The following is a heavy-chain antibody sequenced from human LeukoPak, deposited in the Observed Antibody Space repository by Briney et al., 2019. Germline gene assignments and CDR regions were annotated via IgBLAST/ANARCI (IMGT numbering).Heavy chain of an antibody. D-gene: IGHD6-19*01. Sequence: GGSLRLSCAASGFTFSSNFMSWVRQAPGKGLEWVSVISADSATTFYADSVKGRFTISRDNAKNSLYLQMNSLRAEDTAVYYCAREGGSGWYSGWFDPWGQGTLVTVSS. V-gene: IGHV3-48*04. CDR2: ISADSATT. CDR1: GFTFSSNF. CDR3: AREGGSGWYSGWFDP. J-gene: IGHJ5*02.